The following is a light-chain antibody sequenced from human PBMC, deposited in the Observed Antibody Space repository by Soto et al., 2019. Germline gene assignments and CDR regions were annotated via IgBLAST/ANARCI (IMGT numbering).Light chain of an antibody. V-gene: IGKV3-15*01. J-gene: IGKJ4*01. Sequence: IVMTQSPATLSVSPGERVTLSCRASETVRSDLAWYQQKPGQAPRLLLYDASTSATGIPARFSGSGSGTDCTLTISSLHSEDFAVYYCQQYYDWLTFGGGTKVEIK. CDR3: QQYYDWLT. CDR1: ETVRSD. CDR2: DAS.